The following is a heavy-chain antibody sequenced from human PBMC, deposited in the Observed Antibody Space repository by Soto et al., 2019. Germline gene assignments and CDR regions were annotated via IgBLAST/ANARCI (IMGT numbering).Heavy chain of an antibody. J-gene: IGHJ5*02. D-gene: IGHD3-3*01. V-gene: IGHV3-30*18. Sequence: GGSLRLSCAASGFTFSSYGIHWVRQAPCKGLEWVAVISYDGINKYYADSVKGRFTISRDNSKNTLYLQMNSLRAEDTAVYYCAKGGRTMFAGSWFVPWGQGTLVTVSS. CDR2: ISYDGINK. CDR3: AKGGRTMFAGSWFVP. CDR1: GFTFSSYG.